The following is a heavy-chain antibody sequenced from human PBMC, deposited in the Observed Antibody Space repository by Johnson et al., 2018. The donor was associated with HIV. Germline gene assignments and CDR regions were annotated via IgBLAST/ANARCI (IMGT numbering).Heavy chain of an antibody. V-gene: IGHV3-30*02. CDR2: IRYDGSNK. CDR1: GFTFTNYG. D-gene: IGHD6-13*01. J-gene: IGHJ3*02. Sequence: QVQLVESGGGVVQPGGSLRVSCAASGFTFTNYGMHWVRQVPGKGLEWVAFIRYDGSNKYYADSVKGRFTISRDNSKNTLYLQMNSVRAEDTAVYYCAKGHSSSWSRGAFDIWGQGTMVTVSS. CDR3: AKGHSSSWSRGAFDI.